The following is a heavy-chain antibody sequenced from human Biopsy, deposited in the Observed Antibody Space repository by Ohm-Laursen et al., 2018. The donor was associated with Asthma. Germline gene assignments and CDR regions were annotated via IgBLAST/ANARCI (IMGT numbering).Heavy chain of an antibody. CDR1: GFTVSRDH. J-gene: IGHJ4*02. Sequence: SLRLSCAASGFTVSRDHMFWVRQAPGKGLEWVSVIYSGGTSHTADSVRGRFTISRDFSKNTLHLQMHSLRVEDTAVYYCAKRRGYSGHDNDYWGQGTLVIVSS. CDR2: IYSGGTS. V-gene: IGHV3-53*01. CDR3: AKRRGYSGHDNDY. D-gene: IGHD5-12*01.